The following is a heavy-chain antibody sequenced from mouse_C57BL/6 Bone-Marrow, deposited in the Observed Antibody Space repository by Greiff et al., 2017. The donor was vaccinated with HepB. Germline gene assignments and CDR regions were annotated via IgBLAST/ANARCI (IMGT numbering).Heavy chain of an antibody. D-gene: IGHD1-1*01. CDR3: ARIIPLVSYGSSCDY. Sequence: QVQLQQSGPELVRPGVSVKISCKGSRYTFTDYAMHWVKQSHAKSLEWIGVISTYYGDASYNQKFKDKATMTVDKSSSTAYMELARLTSKYSAVYYCARIIPLVSYGSSCDYWGQGTTLTVSS. J-gene: IGHJ2*01. V-gene: IGHV1-67*01. CDR1: RYTFTDYA. CDR2: ISTYYGDA.